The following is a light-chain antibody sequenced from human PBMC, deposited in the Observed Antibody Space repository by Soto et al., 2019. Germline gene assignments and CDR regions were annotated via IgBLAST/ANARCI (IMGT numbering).Light chain of an antibody. V-gene: IGKV1-5*01. CDR1: QSISSW. J-gene: IGKJ1*01. CDR3: QQYNSYRT. Sequence: DIQMTQSPSSLSASVGDRVTITCRASQSISSWLAWYQQKPGKAPKLLIYDASSLECGVPSRFSGSGSGTEFTLTISSLQPDDFATYYCQQYNSYRTFGQGTRWIS. CDR2: DAS.